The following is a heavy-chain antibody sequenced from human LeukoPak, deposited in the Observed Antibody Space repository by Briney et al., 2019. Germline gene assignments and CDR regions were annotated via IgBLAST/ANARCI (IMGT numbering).Heavy chain of an antibody. CDR2: IRWNSGSI. Sequence: GGSLRLSCAAPGFTFDDYAMHWVRQAPGKGLEWVSGIRWNSGSIVYADSVKGGFTIYRDNAKNSMYLQMNSLRGEDMSLYYCAKDISAGAPYQLRWYYFDYWGQGTLVTVSS. V-gene: IGHV3-9*03. CDR1: GFTFDDYA. CDR3: AKDISAGAPYQLRWYYFDY. D-gene: IGHD2-2*01. J-gene: IGHJ4*02.